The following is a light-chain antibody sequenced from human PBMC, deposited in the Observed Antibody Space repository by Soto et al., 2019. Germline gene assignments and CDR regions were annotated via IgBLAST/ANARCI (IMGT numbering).Light chain of an antibody. CDR3: QQYDIWPPWT. CDR2: DAS. Sequence: EIEMTQSTATLSVSPGERATLSCRSSQSVGRKLAWYHQKPGQAPRLLIYDASNRAMGVPARFSGSGPGTEFTLTNSSLQSEDVAVYHCQQYDIWPPWTFGQGTKVEI. CDR1: QSVGRK. J-gene: IGKJ1*01. V-gene: IGKV3-15*01.